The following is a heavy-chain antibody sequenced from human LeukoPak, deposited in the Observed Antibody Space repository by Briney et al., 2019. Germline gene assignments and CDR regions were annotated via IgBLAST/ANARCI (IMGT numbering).Heavy chain of an antibody. CDR2: VSSHGNDG. CDR3: TRDAYNFNDFDY. V-gene: IGHV3-30*01. J-gene: IGHJ4*02. D-gene: IGHD5-24*01. Sequence: GGSLRLSCAVSEFTFSHFAMHWVRQAPGKGLEWVAVVSSHGNDGYYADSVKGRFTISRDNSKNTLYLQIDSLRAEDTAIYYCTRDAYNFNDFDYWGQGALVTVSS. CDR1: EFTFSHFA.